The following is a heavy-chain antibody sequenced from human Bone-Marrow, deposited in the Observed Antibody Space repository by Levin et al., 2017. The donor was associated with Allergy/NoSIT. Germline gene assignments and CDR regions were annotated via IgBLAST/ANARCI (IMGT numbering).Heavy chain of an antibody. CDR2: ISSSSSYI. Sequence: GESLKISCAASGFTFSSYSMNWVRQAPGKGLEWVSSISSSSSYIYYADSVKGRFTISRDNAKNSLYLQMNSLRAEDTAVYYCARDMYDYEFEKYEVIDYWGQGTLVTVSS. CDR3: ARDMYDYEFEKYEVIDY. D-gene: IGHD3/OR15-3a*01. CDR1: GFTFSSYS. J-gene: IGHJ4*02. V-gene: IGHV3-21*01.